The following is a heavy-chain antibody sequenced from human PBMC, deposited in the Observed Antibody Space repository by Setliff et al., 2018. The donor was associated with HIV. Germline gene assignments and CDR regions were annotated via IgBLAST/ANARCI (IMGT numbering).Heavy chain of an antibody. Sequence: PGESLTISCKGSGYSFTSYWIGWVRQMPGKGLEWMGIIYPGDSDTRYSPSFQGQVTISADKSISTAYLQWSSLKASDTAMYYCARLVGNTYYDILTGYYNTPHFDYWGQGTLVTVSS. CDR3: ARLVGNTYYDILTGYYNTPHFDY. D-gene: IGHD3-9*01. CDR2: IYPGDSDT. V-gene: IGHV5-51*01. J-gene: IGHJ4*02. CDR1: GYSFTSYW.